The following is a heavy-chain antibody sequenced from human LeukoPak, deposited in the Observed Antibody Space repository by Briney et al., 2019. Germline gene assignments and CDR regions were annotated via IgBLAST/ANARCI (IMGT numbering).Heavy chain of an antibody. Sequence: PSETLSLTCTVSGGSISSSGYYWGWIRQPPGKGLEWIGSIYYSGGTYYNPSLKSRVTIFVDTSKNQFSLKLSSVTAADTAVYYCALGVAEDVLDIWGQGTMVTVSS. CDR1: GGSISSSGYY. CDR3: ALGVAEDVLDI. CDR2: IYYSGGT. V-gene: IGHV4-39*01. J-gene: IGHJ3*02.